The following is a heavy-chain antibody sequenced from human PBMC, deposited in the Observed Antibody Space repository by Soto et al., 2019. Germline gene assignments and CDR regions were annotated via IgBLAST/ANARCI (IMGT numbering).Heavy chain of an antibody. J-gene: IGHJ5*02. D-gene: IGHD3-22*01. CDR3: ARLVVTSPSDWFDP. V-gene: IGHV3-21*01. Sequence: GGSLRLSCAASGFTFSSYSMNWVRQAPGKGLEWVSSISSSSSYIYYADSVKGRFTISRDNAKNSLYLQMNSLRAEDTAVYYCARLVVTSPSDWFDPWGQGTLVTVSS. CDR2: ISSSSSYI. CDR1: GFTFSSYS.